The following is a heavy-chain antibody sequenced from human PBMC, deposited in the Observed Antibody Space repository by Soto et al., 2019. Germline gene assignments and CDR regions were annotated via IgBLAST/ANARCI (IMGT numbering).Heavy chain of an antibody. J-gene: IGHJ3*02. CDR2: INAGNGNT. Sequence: GASVKVSCKASGYTFTSYAMHWVRQAPGQRLEWMGWINAGNGNTKYSQKFQGRVTITRDTSASTAYMELSSLRSEDTAVYYCARGNYYDSSGYLRGNRAFDIWGQGTMVTVSS. V-gene: IGHV1-3*01. CDR3: ARGNYYDSSGYLRGNRAFDI. CDR1: GYTFTSYA. D-gene: IGHD3-22*01.